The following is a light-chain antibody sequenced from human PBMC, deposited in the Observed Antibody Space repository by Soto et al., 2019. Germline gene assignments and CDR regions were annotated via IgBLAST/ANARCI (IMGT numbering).Light chain of an antibody. J-gene: IGLJ3*02. CDR3: QSHDNYLSGSV. Sequence: QSVLTQPPSVSGAPGQRVTISCTGSSSNIGAGYDVHWYQQLPGTAPKLLIYANNHRPSGVPDRFSGSKSGTSASLAITGLQAEDEAGYYCQSHDNYLSGSVFGGGTKLTVL. V-gene: IGLV1-40*01. CDR1: SSNIGAGYD. CDR2: ANN.